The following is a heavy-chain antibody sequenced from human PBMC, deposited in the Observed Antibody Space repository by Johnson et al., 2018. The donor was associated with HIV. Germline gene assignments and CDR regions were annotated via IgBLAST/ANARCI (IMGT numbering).Heavy chain of an antibody. CDR3: AKDLVGPVPFDAFDV. D-gene: IGHD1-26*01. V-gene: IGHV3-23*04. J-gene: IGHJ3*01. Sequence: EVQLVESGGGFVQPGGSLRLSCSASGFDYKNYAMSWLRQIPRKGLEWVSTISGSGRSTYYADSVKGRFTISRDNSKNTLYLQMNSLGVVDTAVYFCAKDLVGPVPFDAFDVWGQGTSVTVSS. CDR1: GFDYKNYA. CDR2: ISGSGRST.